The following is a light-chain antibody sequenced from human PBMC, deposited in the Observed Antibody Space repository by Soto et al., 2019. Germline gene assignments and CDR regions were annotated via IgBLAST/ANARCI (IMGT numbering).Light chain of an antibody. Sequence: IQMTQSPSSLSSSVGDRVSITCRASRDIGSDLSWYQQKPGKAPTLLIYAASNLQSGVPSRFRGSRSGTEFTLTVSSLQPADFATYYCLQDHDDSWTFGQGTKVDIK. J-gene: IGKJ1*01. CDR1: RDIGSD. CDR3: LQDHDDSWT. V-gene: IGKV1-6*01. CDR2: AAS.